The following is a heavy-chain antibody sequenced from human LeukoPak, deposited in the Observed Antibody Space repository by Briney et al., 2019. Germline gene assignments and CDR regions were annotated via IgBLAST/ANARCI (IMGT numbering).Heavy chain of an antibody. CDR1: GFTFSGYG. CDR3: ARSIPRYDGSAYYPDY. J-gene: IGHJ4*02. Sequence: GRSLRLSCAASGFTFSGYGMHWVRQAPGKGLEWVAVIWYDGSNDDYADSVKGRFTISRDNSKSTLYLQMNSLRAEDTAIYYCARSIPRYDGSAYYPDYWGQRTLVTVSS. V-gene: IGHV3-33*01. CDR2: IWYDGSND. D-gene: IGHD3-22*01.